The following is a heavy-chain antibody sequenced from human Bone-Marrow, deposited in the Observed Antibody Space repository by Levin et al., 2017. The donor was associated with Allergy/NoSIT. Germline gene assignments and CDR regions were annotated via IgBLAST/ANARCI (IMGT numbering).Heavy chain of an antibody. J-gene: IGHJ6*02. V-gene: IGHV3-23*01. CDR2: ISADGGST. CDR3: SGYFYYHYGMDV. D-gene: IGHD1-26*01. Sequence: LSLTCAASGFTFNRYAMTWVRQAPGEGLEWVSGISADGGSTYYADSVKGRFTISRGNSRNTVYLQMNSLRGEDTASYYCSGYFYYHYGMDVWGQGTTVAVSS. CDR1: GFTFNRYA.